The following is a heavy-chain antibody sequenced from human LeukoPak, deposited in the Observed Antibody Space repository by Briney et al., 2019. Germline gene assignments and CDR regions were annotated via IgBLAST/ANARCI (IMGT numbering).Heavy chain of an antibody. CDR2: ISAYNGNT. Sequence: GASVKVSCKASGYTFTSYGISWVRQAPGQGLEWMGWISAYNGNTNYAQKLQGRVTMTTDPSTSTAYMELRSLRSDDTAVYYCARDGAYDSSGSPLGYWGQGTLVTVSS. J-gene: IGHJ4*02. V-gene: IGHV1-18*01. CDR3: ARDGAYDSSGSPLGY. D-gene: IGHD3-22*01. CDR1: GYTFTSYG.